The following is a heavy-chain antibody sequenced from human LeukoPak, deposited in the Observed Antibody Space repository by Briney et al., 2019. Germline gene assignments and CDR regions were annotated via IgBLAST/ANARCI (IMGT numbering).Heavy chain of an antibody. CDR1: GFDIYNDW. D-gene: IGHD3-10*01. J-gene: IGHJ4*02. V-gene: IGHV3-15*01. CDR3: TLIKGWGSGTYYLDY. CDR2: IKSKSAGGTI. Sequence: GGSLRLSCAASGFDIYNDWMSWVRQAPGRGLEWVGRIKSKSAGGTIDYAAPVNGRFIISRDDSKNTLYLQMNSLKTEDTAMYYCTLIKGWGSGTYYLDYWGQGTLVTVSS.